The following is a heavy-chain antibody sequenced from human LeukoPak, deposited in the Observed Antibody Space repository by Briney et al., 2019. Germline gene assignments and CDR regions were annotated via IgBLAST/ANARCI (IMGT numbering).Heavy chain of an antibody. Sequence: SETLSLTCAVYGGSFSGYYWSWIRQPPGKGLEWIGYIYYSGSTNYNPSLKSRATISVDTSKNQFSLKLSSVTAADTAVYYCARGSGSWYRGDAFDIWGQGTMVTVSS. V-gene: IGHV4-59*08. J-gene: IGHJ3*02. CDR3: ARGSGSWYRGDAFDI. CDR1: GGSFSGYY. D-gene: IGHD6-13*01. CDR2: IYYSGST.